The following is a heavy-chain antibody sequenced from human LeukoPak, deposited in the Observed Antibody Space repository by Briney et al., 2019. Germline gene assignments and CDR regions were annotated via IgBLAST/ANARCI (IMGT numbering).Heavy chain of an antibody. V-gene: IGHV4-30-4*08. CDR1: GGSISSGDYY. CDR3: AREDIVVVPAAPPIKFFDY. Sequence: PSQTLPLTCTVSGGSISSGDYYWSWIRQPPGKGLEWIGYIYYSGSTYYNPSLKSRVTISVDTSKNQFSLKLSPVTAADTAVYYCAREDIVVVPAAPPIKFFDYWGQGTLVTVSS. J-gene: IGHJ4*02. CDR2: IYYSGST. D-gene: IGHD2-2*01.